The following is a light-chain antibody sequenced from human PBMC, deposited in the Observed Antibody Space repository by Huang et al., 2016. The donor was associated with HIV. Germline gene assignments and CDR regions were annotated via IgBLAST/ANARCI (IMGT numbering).Light chain of an antibody. CDR1: QNSSSW. CDR2: KAS. J-gene: IGKJ1*01. CDR3: QQYNSYSWT. Sequence: DIQMTQSPSTLSAFVGDRVTITCRASQNSSSWLAWYQQKPGKAPKLLMYKASSLESGVPSRFSGSGSGTEFTLTISSLQPDDFAIYYCQQYNSYSWTFGQGTKVEI. V-gene: IGKV1-5*03.